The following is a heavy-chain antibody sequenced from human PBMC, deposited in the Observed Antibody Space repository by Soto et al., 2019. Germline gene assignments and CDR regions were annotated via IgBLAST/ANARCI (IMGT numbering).Heavy chain of an antibody. CDR2: IYYSGST. Sequence: SEILSLTCTVSGGSISSSSYYWGWIRQPPGKGLEWIGSIYYSGSTYYNPSLKSRVTISVDTSKNQFSLKLSSVTAADTAVYYCARSRLLEADFDYWGQGTLVTVSS. D-gene: IGHD2-15*01. CDR1: GGSISSSSYY. CDR3: ARSRLLEADFDY. V-gene: IGHV4-39*01. J-gene: IGHJ4*02.